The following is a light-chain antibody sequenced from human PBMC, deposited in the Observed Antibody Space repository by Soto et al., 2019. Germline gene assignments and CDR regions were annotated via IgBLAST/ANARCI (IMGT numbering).Light chain of an antibody. CDR2: LDSDGSH. CDR3: QTWATVPDWV. J-gene: IGLJ3*02. Sequence: QLVLTQSPSASASLGASVKLICTLSSGHSTYAIAWHQQQPEKGPRYLMKLDSDGSHSKGDGIPDRFSGSSSGAERYLTISSLQSEDEADYYCQTWATVPDWVFGGGTKLTVL. CDR1: SGHSTYA. V-gene: IGLV4-69*01.